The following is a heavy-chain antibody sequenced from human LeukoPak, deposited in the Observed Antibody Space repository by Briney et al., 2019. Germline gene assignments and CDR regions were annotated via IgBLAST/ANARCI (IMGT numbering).Heavy chain of an antibody. D-gene: IGHD6-19*01. J-gene: IGHJ4*02. CDR2: ISSSGSTI. CDR1: GFTFSSYE. CDR3: AREGSSGRYGGLFDY. Sequence: GGSLRLSCAASGFTFSSYEMNWVRQAPGKGLEWVSYISSSGSTIYYADSVKGRFTISRDNAKNSLYLQMNSLRAEDTAVYYCAREGSSGRYGGLFDYWGQGTLVTVSP. V-gene: IGHV3-48*03.